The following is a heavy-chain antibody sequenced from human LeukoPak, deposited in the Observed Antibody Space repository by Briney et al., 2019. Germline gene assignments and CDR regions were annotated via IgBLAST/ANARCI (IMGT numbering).Heavy chain of an antibody. CDR1: GGSINSGGHY. D-gene: IGHD3-16*02. Sequence: SQTLSLTCTVSGGSINSGGHYWSWIRQHPGQGLEWIGYIYYTGTTYYNPSLKSRLTISLGTSKNQFSLMLSSVTAADTAVYYCARASRLGELSLGYWGQGTLVTVSS. CDR2: IYYTGTT. J-gene: IGHJ4*02. V-gene: IGHV4-31*03. CDR3: ARASRLGELSLGY.